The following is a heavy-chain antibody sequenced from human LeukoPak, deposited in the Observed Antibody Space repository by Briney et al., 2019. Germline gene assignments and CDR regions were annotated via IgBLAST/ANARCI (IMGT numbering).Heavy chain of an antibody. CDR1: GFTFRDSA. V-gene: IGHV3-64D*06. CDR2: ISSNGGST. J-gene: IGHJ4*02. CDR3: VKESLISGPYDILTGYLGY. Sequence: PGGSLRLSCAASGFTFRDSAMTWVRQAPGKGLEYVSAISSNGGSTYYADSVKGRFTISRDNSKNTLYLQMSSLRAEDTAVYYCVKESLISGPYDILTGYLGYWGQGTLVTVSS. D-gene: IGHD3-9*01.